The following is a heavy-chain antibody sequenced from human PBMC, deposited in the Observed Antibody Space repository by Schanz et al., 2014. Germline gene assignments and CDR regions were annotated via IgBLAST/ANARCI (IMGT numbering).Heavy chain of an antibody. J-gene: IGHJ4*02. D-gene: IGHD3-3*01. V-gene: IGHV1-46*01. CDR1: GYTFTNFF. CDR3: ARGFDFWDR. Sequence: QVHLVQSGAEVYKPGASLKISCKASGYTFTNFFLHWVRQAPGQGLEWMGIINPIGGSTTYAQKFRGAVTLTTDTSTDTAYLELTSLRSEDTAVYYCARGFDFWDRWGQGTLVIVSS. CDR2: INPIGGST.